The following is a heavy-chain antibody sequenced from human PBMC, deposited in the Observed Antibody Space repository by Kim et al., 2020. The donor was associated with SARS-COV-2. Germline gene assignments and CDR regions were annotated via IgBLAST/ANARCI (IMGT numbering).Heavy chain of an antibody. CDR1: GFTFSSFA. Sequence: GGSLRLSCAASGFTFSSFAMSWVRQAPGKGLEWVSAITTNGGGTYYADSVKGRFTISRDNSKNTLYLQMNSLRAEDTAVYYCAKGVFGLGKAFDYWGQGTLVTVSS. J-gene: IGHJ4*02. CDR2: ITTNGGGT. V-gene: IGHV3-23*01. D-gene: IGHD3-16*01. CDR3: AKGVFGLGKAFDY.